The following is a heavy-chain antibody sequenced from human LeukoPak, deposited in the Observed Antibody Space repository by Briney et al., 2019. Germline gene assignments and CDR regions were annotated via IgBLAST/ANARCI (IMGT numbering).Heavy chain of an antibody. D-gene: IGHD6-13*01. Sequence: GGSLRLSCAASGFTFSRHAMSWVRQAPGKGLEWVSGISGSGGSTYYADSVKGRFTISRDNSKNTLFLQMNSLRGEDTAIYYCAKDQAIAALRGSSDYWGQGTLVTVSS. J-gene: IGHJ4*02. CDR3: AKDQAIAALRGSSDY. CDR2: ISGSGGST. V-gene: IGHV3-23*01. CDR1: GFTFSRHA.